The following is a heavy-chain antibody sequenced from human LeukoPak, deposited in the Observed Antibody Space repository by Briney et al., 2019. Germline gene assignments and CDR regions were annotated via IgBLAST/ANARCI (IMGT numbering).Heavy chain of an antibody. Sequence: GGSLRLSCAASGFTFSSYAMHWVRQAPGKGLEWVAVISYDGSNKYYADSVKGRFTISRDNSENTLYLQMNSLRAEDTAVYYCARSDDYGDYVYLGRPLDYWGQGTLVTVSS. D-gene: IGHD4-17*01. V-gene: IGHV3-30*04. CDR2: ISYDGSNK. CDR1: GFTFSSYA. CDR3: ARSDDYGDYVYLGRPLDY. J-gene: IGHJ4*02.